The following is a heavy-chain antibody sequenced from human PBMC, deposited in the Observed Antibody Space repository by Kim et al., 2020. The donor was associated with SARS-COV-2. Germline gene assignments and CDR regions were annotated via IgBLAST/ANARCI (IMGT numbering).Heavy chain of an antibody. CDR3: AKDGSYGSGSYFVY. V-gene: IGHV3-43*01. D-gene: IGHD3-10*01. Sequence: ADSVKGRFNISRDNSKNSLYLQMNSLRTEDTALYYCAKDGSYGSGSYFVYWGQGTLVTVSS. J-gene: IGHJ4*02.